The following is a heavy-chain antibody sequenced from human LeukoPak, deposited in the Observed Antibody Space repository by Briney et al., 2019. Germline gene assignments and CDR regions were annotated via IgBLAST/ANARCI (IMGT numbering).Heavy chain of an antibody. CDR1: GFTFSRYA. CDR2: ISYDGSNK. CDR3: ARDRTGYYGSGSYYMGWFDP. J-gene: IGHJ5*02. D-gene: IGHD3-10*01. Sequence: GGSLRLSCAASGFTFSRYAMHWVRQAPGKGLEWVAVISYDGSNKYYADSVKGRFTISRDNSKNTLYLQMNSLRAEDTAVHYCARDRTGYYGSGSYYMGWFDPWGQGTLVTVSS. V-gene: IGHV3-30-3*01.